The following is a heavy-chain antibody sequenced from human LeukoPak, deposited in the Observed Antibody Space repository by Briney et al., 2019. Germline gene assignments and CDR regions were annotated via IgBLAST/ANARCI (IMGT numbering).Heavy chain of an antibody. CDR2: NHYSGSV. D-gene: IGHD4-17*01. Sequence: SETLSLTCTVSGGSISSGAHYWGWIRQPPGKGLEWIGSNHYSGSVYYNPSLRSRFTISLDTSKNQFSLKLSSVTAADTAVYYCARHGTVTSDAFDIWGQGTMVTVSS. J-gene: IGHJ3*02. V-gene: IGHV4-39*07. CDR3: ARHGTVTSDAFDI. CDR1: GGSISSGAHY.